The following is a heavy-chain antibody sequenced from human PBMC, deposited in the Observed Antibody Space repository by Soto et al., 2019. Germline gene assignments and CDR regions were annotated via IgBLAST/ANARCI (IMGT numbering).Heavy chain of an antibody. J-gene: IGHJ4*02. CDR3: ARVGSSSVVGHFDY. D-gene: IGHD6-6*01. V-gene: IGHV1-2*02. CDR2: INPNSGGT. Sequence: QVQLVQSGAEVKMPGASVKVSCKASGNTFTGYYMQWVRQAPGQGLEWMGWINPNSGGTNYAQKFQGRVTMTRDTSISTAYMELSRLRSDDTAVYYCARVGSSSVVGHFDYWGQGTLVTVSS. CDR1: GNTFTGYY.